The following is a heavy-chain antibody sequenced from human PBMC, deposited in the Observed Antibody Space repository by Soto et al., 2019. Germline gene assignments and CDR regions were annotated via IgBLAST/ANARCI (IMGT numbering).Heavy chain of an antibody. Sequence: ASVKVSCKASGYTFTSYYMHWVRQAPGQGLEWMGIINPSGGSTSYAQKFQGRVTMTRDTSASTVYMELSSLRSEDTAVYYCARSDYDFWSGYTSNWFDPWGQGTLVTVSS. CDR2: INPSGGST. CDR3: ARSDYDFWSGYTSNWFDP. V-gene: IGHV1-46*01. J-gene: IGHJ5*02. D-gene: IGHD3-3*01. CDR1: GYTFTSYY.